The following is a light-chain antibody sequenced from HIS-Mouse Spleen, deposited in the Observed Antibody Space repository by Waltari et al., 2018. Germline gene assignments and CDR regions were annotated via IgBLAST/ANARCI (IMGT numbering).Light chain of an antibody. V-gene: IGKV1-39*01. CDR3: QQGYSTPRT. Sequence: IPMTQSPSFLSASVGDKVPITCRASQSISSYLNWYQQKPGKAPKLLIYAASSLQSGVPSRFSGSGSGTDFTLTISSLQPEDFATYYCQQGYSTPRTFGQGTKVEIK. CDR1: QSISSY. J-gene: IGKJ1*01. CDR2: AAS.